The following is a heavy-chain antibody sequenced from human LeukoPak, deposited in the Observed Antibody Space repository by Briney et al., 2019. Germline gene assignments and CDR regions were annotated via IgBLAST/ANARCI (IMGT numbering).Heavy chain of an antibody. J-gene: IGHJ4*02. CDR3: ARVAGGFSMIRGVTDY. CDR2: IYNSGST. Sequence: SETLSLTCTVSGDSVSSGSYYWRWIRQPPGKGLEWIGHIYNSGSTNYNPSLKSRVTISVDTSKNQFSLKLSSVTAADTAVYYCARVAGGFSMIRGVTDYWGQGTLVTVSS. D-gene: IGHD3-10*01. CDR1: GDSVSSGSYY. V-gene: IGHV4-61*01.